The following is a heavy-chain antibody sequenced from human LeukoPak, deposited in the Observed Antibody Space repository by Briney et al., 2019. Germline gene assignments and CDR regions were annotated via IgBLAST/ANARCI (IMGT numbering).Heavy chain of an antibody. CDR3: AKFPPGYYDSSGYH. CDR1: GFTFSSYG. CDR2: ISYDGSNK. V-gene: IGHV3-30*18. J-gene: IGHJ5*02. D-gene: IGHD3-22*01. Sequence: PGGSLRLSCAASGFTFSSYGMHWVRQAPGKGLEWVAVISYDGSNKYYADSVKGRFTISRDNSKNTLYLQMNSLRAEDTAVYYCAKFPPGYYDSSGYHWGQGTLVTVSS.